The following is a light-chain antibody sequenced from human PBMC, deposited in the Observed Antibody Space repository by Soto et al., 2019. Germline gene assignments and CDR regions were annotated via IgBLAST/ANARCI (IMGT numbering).Light chain of an antibody. CDR1: SSDVGSYNL. CDR3: FSYAGGSSLL. V-gene: IGLV2-23*01. J-gene: IGLJ2*01. CDR2: EGN. Sequence: QSALTQPASVSGSPGQSITISCAGTSSDVGSYNLVSWYQQHPGKAPKLMIYEGNKRPSGVSNRFSGSWSGNTASLTISGLQAEDEADYYCFSYAGGSSLLFGVGTKLTVL.